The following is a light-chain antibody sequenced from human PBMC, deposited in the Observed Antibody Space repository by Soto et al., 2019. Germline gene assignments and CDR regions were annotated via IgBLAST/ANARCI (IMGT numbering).Light chain of an antibody. CDR1: SSDLAIYNY. V-gene: IGLV2-14*03. Sequence: QSVLTQPASVSGSPGQSITISCTGTSSDLAIYNYVSWYQQQPGKAPKLLIVGNTIRPSGVPDRFSASTSGTSASLAITGLQAEDEGDYYCQSYDSTLSARYVFGTGTKVTVL. CDR2: GNT. CDR3: QSYDSTLSARYV. J-gene: IGLJ1*01.